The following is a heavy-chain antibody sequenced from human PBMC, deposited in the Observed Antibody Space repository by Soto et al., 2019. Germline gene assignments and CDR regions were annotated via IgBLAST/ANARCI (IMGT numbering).Heavy chain of an antibody. J-gene: IGHJ3*02. Sequence: GGSLRLSCAASGFTFSSYSMNWVRQAPGKGLEWVSSISSSSSYIYYADSVKGRFTISRDNAKNPLYLQMNSLRAEDTAVYYCARDPGYSSSLSAFDIWGQGTMVTVSS. V-gene: IGHV3-21*01. CDR1: GFTFSSYS. D-gene: IGHD6-13*01. CDR3: ARDPGYSSSLSAFDI. CDR2: ISSSSSYI.